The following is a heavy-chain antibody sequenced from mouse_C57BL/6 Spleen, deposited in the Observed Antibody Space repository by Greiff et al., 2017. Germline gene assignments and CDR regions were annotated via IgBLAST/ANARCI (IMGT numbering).Heavy chain of an antibody. D-gene: IGHD1-1*01. J-gene: IGHJ2*01. V-gene: IGHV1-5*01. CDR1: GYTFTSYW. CDR2: IYPGNSDT. Sequence: EVQVVESGTVLARPGASVKMSCKTSGYTFTSYWMHWVKQRPGQGLEWIGAIYPGNSDTSYNQKFKGKGKLTAVTSASTAYMELSSLTNEDSAVYYCLGTTVVLDYWGQGTTLTVSS. CDR3: LGTTVVLDY.